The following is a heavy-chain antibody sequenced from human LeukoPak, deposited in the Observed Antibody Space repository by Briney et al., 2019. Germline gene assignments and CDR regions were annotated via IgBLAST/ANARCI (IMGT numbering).Heavy chain of an antibody. CDR2: IYSGGST. CDR1: GFTFSDYY. CDR3: ARAVGIAVAGLYGMDV. J-gene: IGHJ6*02. V-gene: IGHV3-53*01. D-gene: IGHD6-19*01. Sequence: PGGSLRLSCAASGFTFSDYYMSWIRQAPGKGLEWVSVIYSGGSTYYADSVKGRFTISRDNSKNTLYLQMNSLRAEDTAVYYCARAVGIAVAGLYGMDVWGQGTTVTVSS.